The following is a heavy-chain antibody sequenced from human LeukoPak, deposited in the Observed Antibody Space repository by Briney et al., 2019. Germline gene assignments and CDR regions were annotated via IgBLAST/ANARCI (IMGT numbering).Heavy chain of an antibody. V-gene: IGHV4-38-2*02. CDR1: GYSISSGYY. J-gene: IGHJ4*02. D-gene: IGHD2-8*02. CDR3: VRDLVVYGNIDY. Sequence: LETLSLTCTVSGYSISSGYYWGCVRQSPGKGLEWIGTIYHRGTTYYNPSIKSRLSISMDTSKNQFSLKLTSVSAADTAVYFCVRDLVVYGNIDYWGQGTLVTVSS. CDR2: IYHRGTT.